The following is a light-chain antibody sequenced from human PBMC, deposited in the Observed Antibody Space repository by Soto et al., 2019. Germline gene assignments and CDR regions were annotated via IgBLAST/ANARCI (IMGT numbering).Light chain of an antibody. J-gene: IGKJ2*01. CDR3: QQYHNLPRT. CDR1: HDISNS. CDR2: DTS. V-gene: IGKV1-33*01. Sequence: GDRVTLTCQASHDISNSLNWFQQKPGKAPKLLISDTSNLETGVPSRFTGGGSGTDFTFTISSLQPEDLATYYCQQYHNLPRTFGQGTKLEIK.